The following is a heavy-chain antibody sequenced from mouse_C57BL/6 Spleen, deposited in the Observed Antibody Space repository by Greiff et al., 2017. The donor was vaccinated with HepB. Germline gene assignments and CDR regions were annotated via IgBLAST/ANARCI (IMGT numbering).Heavy chain of an antibody. CDR1: GYTFTSYS. CDR2: INPSSGDT. J-gene: IGHJ2*01. Sequence: VQLQQSGAELVRPGASVKMSCKASGYTFTSYSMHWVKQRPGQGLEWIGEINPSSGDTRYNQKFKDKATLTADKSSSTAYMQLRSLTSEDSAVYYCARKSSDAGVYDLDYWGQGTTVTVSS. D-gene: IGHD1-1*01. V-gene: IGHV1-4*01. CDR3: ARKSSDAGVYDLDY.